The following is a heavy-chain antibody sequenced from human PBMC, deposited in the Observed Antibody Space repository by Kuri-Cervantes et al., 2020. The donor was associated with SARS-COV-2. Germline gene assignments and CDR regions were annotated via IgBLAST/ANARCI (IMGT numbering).Heavy chain of an antibody. CDR3: AKDPTATTEYYYAMDV. Sequence: GESLKISCAASGFSFSSYAMNWVRQAPGKGLEWVSVISGSGTGAYYADSVKGRFTISRDNPKNTLYLQMNSLRAEDTAVYFCAKDPTATTEYYYAMDVWGQGTTVTVSS. CDR2: ISGSGTGA. D-gene: IGHD1-7*01. J-gene: IGHJ6*02. CDR1: GFSFSSYA. V-gene: IGHV3-23*01.